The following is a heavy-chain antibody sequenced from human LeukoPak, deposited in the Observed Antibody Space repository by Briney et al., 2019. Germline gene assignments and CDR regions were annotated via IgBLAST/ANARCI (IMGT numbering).Heavy chain of an antibody. J-gene: IGHJ4*02. V-gene: IGHV3-30*01. CDR3: ARVPFPDIWGGRAYYFDY. Sequence: GGSLRLSCAASGFTFSSYAMPWVRQAPGKGLEWVAVISYDGSNKYYADSVKGRFTISRDNSKNTLYLQMNSLRAEDTAVYYCARVPFPDIWGGRAYYFDYWGQGTLVTVSS. CDR1: GFTFSSYA. CDR2: ISYDGSNK. D-gene: IGHD3-16*01.